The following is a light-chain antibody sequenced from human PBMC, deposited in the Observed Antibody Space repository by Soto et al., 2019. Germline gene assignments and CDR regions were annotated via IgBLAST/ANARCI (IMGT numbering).Light chain of an antibody. J-gene: IGKJ3*01. CDR3: QQYDNLPIFT. CDR1: QDISNY. V-gene: IGKV1-33*01. Sequence: DIQMTQSPSSLSASVGDRVTITCQASQDISNYLNWYQQKPGKAPKLLIYDASNLETGVPSRFSGSGSGTDFTFTISSLQAEDIATYCCQQYDNLPIFTFGPGTKVDIK. CDR2: DAS.